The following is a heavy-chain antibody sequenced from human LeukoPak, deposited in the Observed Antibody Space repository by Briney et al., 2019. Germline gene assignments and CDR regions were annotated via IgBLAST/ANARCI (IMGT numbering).Heavy chain of an antibody. J-gene: IGHJ3*02. Sequence: GGSLRLSCAASGFTFSSYWMHWVRQAPGKGLVWVSRINTDGSSTSYADSVKGRFTISRDNAKNTLYLQMNSLRAEDTAVYYCAKRELQWLVPLDAFDIWGQGTMVTVSS. CDR1: GFTFSSYW. D-gene: IGHD6-19*01. CDR2: INTDGSST. CDR3: AKRELQWLVPLDAFDI. V-gene: IGHV3-74*01.